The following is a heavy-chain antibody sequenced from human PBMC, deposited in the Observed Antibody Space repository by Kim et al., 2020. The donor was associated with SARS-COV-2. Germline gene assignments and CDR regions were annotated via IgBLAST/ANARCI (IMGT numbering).Heavy chain of an antibody. CDR1: GGSVSSGSYY. V-gene: IGHV4-61*01. D-gene: IGHD6-6*01. CDR3: ARDQSIAARSGYHYYGMDV. Sequence: SETLSLTCTVSGGSVSSGSYYWSWIRQPPGKGLEWIGYIYYSGSTNYNPSLKSRVTISVDTSKNQFSLKLSSVTAADTAVYYCARDQSIAARSGYHYYGMDVWGQGTTVTVSS. CDR2: IYYSGST. J-gene: IGHJ6*02.